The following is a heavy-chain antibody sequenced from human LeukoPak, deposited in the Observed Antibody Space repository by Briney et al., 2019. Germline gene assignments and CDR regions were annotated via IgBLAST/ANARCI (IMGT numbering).Heavy chain of an antibody. J-gene: IGHJ4*02. CDR2: ISSSSSYI. Sequence: GGSLRLSCAASVFTFSSYSMNWVRQAPGKGLEWVSSISSSSSYIYYADSVKGRFTISRDNAKNSLYLQMNSLRAEYTAVYYCASGPRPYSSTSCYPYWGQGTLVTVSS. CDR3: ASGPRPYSSTSCYPY. D-gene: IGHD2-2*01. CDR1: VFTFSSYS. V-gene: IGHV3-21*01.